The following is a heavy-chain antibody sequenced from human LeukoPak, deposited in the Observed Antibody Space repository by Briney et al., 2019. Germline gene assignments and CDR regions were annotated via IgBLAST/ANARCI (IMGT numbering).Heavy chain of an antibody. J-gene: IGHJ4*02. CDR2: ISSSSSYI. D-gene: IGHD6-19*01. CDR1: GFTFSSYS. Sequence: GGSLRLSCAASGFTFSSYSMNWVRQAPGKGLEWVSSISSSSSYIYYAASVKGRFTISRDNAKNSLYLQMNSLRAEDTAVYYCARGGAVAPKFNFDYWGQGTLVTVSS. CDR3: ARGGAVAPKFNFDY. V-gene: IGHV3-21*01.